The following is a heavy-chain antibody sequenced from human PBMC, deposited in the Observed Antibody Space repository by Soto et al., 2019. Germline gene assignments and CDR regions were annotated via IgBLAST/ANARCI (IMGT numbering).Heavy chain of an antibody. CDR2: IHHSGGATYSP. D-gene: IGHD2-21*01. Sequence: NPSETLSLTCTVSGASIISDGYYWTWIRQHPGKGLEWLGYIHHSGGATYSPSYNPSLKSRIVISVDTSKRLFSLKLTSVSAAEMAVYYWARVPTYYQDSIGDQPVHPWGQGTMVPVSS. J-gene: IGHJ5*02. CDR3: ARVPTYYQDSIGDQPVHP. V-gene: IGHV4-31*03. CDR1: GASIISDGYY.